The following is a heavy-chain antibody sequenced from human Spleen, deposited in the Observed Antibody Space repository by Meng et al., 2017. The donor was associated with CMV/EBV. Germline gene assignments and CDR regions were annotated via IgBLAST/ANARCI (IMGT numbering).Heavy chain of an antibody. V-gene: IGHV5-51*01. CDR1: GYSFTSYW. Sequence: ESLKISCRGSGYSFTSYWIGWVRQMPGKGLEWMGIIYPGDSDTRYTPSLKSRVTISVDTSKHQFSLKLSSVTAADTAVYYCARVRYDFWSADSLSGMDVWGQGTTVTVSS. J-gene: IGHJ6*02. D-gene: IGHD3-3*01. CDR3: ARVRYDFWSADSLSGMDV. CDR2: IYPGDSDT.